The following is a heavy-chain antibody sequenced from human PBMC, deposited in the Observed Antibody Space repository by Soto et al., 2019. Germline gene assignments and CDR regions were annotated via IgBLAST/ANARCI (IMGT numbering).Heavy chain of an antibody. Sequence: EVRLVESGGGLVQPGGSLRISCTVSGFIFYDYYMDWVRQAPGKGLEWVGRIRNKINGYTTEYAASVKGRFSISRDDSKHSLYLQMNNLKIEDTAVYYCTRGPPDYWGQGTLVTVSS. V-gene: IGHV3-72*01. CDR2: IRNKINGYTT. J-gene: IGHJ4*02. CDR3: TRGPPDY. CDR1: GFIFYDYY.